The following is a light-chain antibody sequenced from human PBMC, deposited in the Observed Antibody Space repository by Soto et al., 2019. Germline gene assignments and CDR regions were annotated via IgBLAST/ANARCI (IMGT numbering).Light chain of an antibody. CDR1: SRDVGGYNY. CDR3: SSFSTITTLYV. Sequence: QSVLTHPASVSGAAGQSITISCNGTSRDVGGYNYVSWYQHHPGKAPKLMIYDVRNRPSGVSDRFSGSKSGNTASLTISGLQAEDEADYYCSSFSTITTLYVFGTGTKFPV. V-gene: IGLV2-14*03. J-gene: IGLJ1*01. CDR2: DVR.